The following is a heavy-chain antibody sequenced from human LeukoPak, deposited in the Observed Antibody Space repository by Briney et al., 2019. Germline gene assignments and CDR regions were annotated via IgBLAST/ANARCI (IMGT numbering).Heavy chain of an antibody. CDR1: GGSTSSYY. J-gene: IGHJ4*02. Sequence: SETLSLTCTVSGGSTSSYYWGWIRQPPGKGLEWIGYVYHSGSTNYNPSLKSRVTISVDTSKNQFSLKLRSVTVPDTAVYYCASGPRTNWARFDHWGQGTLVTVSS. D-gene: IGHD1-1*01. CDR2: VYHSGST. CDR3: ASGPRTNWARFDH. V-gene: IGHV4-59*01.